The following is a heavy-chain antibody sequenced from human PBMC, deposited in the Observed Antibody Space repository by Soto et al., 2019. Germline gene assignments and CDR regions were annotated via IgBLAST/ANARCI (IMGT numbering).Heavy chain of an antibody. CDR1: GFTFNNYA. V-gene: IGHV3-23*01. CDR3: AKDGYADSLGRRFDF. Sequence: EVQVLASGGGLVQQGGSLRLSCAASGFTFNNYAMSWVRQTPEKGLEWVSAISGSGSSTYYADSVRGRFTISRDNFKNTLYLQINSLRAEDTAVYYCAKDGYADSLGRRFDFWGPGTLVTVSS. J-gene: IGHJ4*02. CDR2: ISGSGSST. D-gene: IGHD4-17*01.